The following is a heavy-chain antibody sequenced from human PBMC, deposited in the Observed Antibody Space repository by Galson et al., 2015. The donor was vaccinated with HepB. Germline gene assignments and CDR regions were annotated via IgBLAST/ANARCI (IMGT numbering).Heavy chain of an antibody. CDR2: ISYDGRNK. Sequence: SLRLSCAASGFTLSSYTLFWVRQAPGQGLEWVATISYDGRNKYYADSVKGRFTISRDNSKTTLYLQMNSLSAEDTAVFFCASADPISILGFCTGDTCSPENWGQGTLVSVSS. CDR1: GFTLSSYT. V-gene: IGHV3-30*04. J-gene: IGHJ4*02. D-gene: IGHD2-8*02. CDR3: ASADPISILGFCTGDTCSPEN.